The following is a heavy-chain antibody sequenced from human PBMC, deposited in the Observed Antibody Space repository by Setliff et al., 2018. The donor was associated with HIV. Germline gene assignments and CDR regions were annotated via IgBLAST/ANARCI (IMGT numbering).Heavy chain of an antibody. V-gene: IGHV4-4*09. CDR2: IYDSGNI. CDR3: ARAPPGIQNDAFDV. J-gene: IGHJ3*01. CDR1: GGSFSSYS. Sequence: PSETLSLTCTVPGGSFSSYSWSWLRQPPGKGLEWIGYIYDSGNIHYNPSLKSRVTISVDTSKNQFSLRLTSVTAADTAVYYCARAPPGIQNDAFDVWGQGTMVTVSS.